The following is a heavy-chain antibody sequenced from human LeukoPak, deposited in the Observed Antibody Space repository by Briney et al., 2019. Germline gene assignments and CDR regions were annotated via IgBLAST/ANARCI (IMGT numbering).Heavy chain of an antibody. J-gene: IGHJ4*02. V-gene: IGHV3-15*01. CDR3: TTGSTSDYGSGSYTTIDY. Sequence: GGSLRLSCAASGFTFRNAWMSWVRQAPGKGLEWVGRIKSKNNGGTTDYAAPVTGRFTISRDDSRNTLYLQMNSLKTEDTGVYYCTTGSTSDYGSGSYTTIDYWGQGTLATVSS. CDR1: GFTFRNAW. D-gene: IGHD3-10*01. CDR2: IKSKNNGGTT.